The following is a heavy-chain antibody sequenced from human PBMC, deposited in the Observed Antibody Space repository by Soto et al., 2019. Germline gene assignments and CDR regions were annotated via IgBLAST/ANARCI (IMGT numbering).Heavy chain of an antibody. CDR1: GDSVSSNSAA. CDR2: TYYRSKWYN. Sequence: SQTLSLTCAISGDSVSSNSAAWNWIRQSPSRGLEWLGRTYYRSKWYNDYAVSVKSRITINPDTSKNQFSLQLNSVTPEDTAVYYCAKSLDNWNDGGYFDYWSHGSLVTVS. CDR3: AKSLDNWNDGGYFDY. J-gene: IGHJ4*01. V-gene: IGHV6-1*01. D-gene: IGHD1-1*01.